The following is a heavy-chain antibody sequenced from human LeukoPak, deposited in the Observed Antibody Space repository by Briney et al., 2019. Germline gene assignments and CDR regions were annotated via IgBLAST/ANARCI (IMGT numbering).Heavy chain of an antibody. D-gene: IGHD3-3*01. CDR2: IYRTGST. V-gene: IGHV4-30-4*01. J-gene: IGHJ4*02. CDR1: GGSISRDDYY. CDR3: ASVRSGYHFDY. Sequence: PSETLSLTCSVSGGSISRDDYYWSWIRQPPGKGLEWIAYIYRTGSTYYNPSLKSRVTMSVDTSKNQFSLNLSSVTAADTAVYYCASVRSGYHFDYWGQGTLVTVSS.